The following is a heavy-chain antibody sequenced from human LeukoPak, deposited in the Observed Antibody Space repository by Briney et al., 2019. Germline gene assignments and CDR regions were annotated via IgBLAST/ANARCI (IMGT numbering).Heavy chain of an antibody. CDR3: EREDTAMAGDY. CDR2: IFYIVST. CDR1: GDSVSSGSYY. D-gene: IGHD5-18*01. Sequence: PSEALSLTCTVSGDSVSSGSYYWSWIRQPPGKGLECMGYIFYIVSTTFNPSLKSRVPISVDISKNQFSVKLRSVTAADTAVYYCEREDTAMAGDYWGQGTLVTVSS. V-gene: IGHV4-61*01. J-gene: IGHJ4*02.